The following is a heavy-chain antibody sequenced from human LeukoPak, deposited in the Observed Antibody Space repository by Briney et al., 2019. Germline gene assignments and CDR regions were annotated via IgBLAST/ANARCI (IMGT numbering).Heavy chain of an antibody. D-gene: IGHD3-22*01. V-gene: IGHV5-51*01. CDR2: IYPGDSDT. CDR1: GYSFTSYW. Sequence: GESLKISCKGSGYSFTSYWIGWVRQMPGKGLEWMGIIYPGDSDTRYSPSFQGQVTISADKSISTAYLQWGSLKASDTAMYYCARSGYYYDSSGYYRSHAFDIWGQGTMVTVSS. J-gene: IGHJ3*02. CDR3: ARSGYYYDSSGYYRSHAFDI.